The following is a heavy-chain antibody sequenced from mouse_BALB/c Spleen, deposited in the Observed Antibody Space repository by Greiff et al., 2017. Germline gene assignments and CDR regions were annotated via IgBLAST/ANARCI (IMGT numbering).Heavy chain of an antibody. J-gene: IGHJ4*01. Sequence: VHVKQSGPELVKPGASVKISCKASGYSFTDYNMHWVKQSHGKSLEWIGYIYPYNGGTGYNQKFKSKATLTVDNSSSTAYMELRSLTTEDSAVYYCARGGGNYWGPMDYGGQGTSVTVAA. V-gene: IGHV1S29*02. CDR2: IYPYNGGT. D-gene: IGHD2-1*01. CDR3: ARGGGNYWGPMDY. CDR1: GYSFTDYN.